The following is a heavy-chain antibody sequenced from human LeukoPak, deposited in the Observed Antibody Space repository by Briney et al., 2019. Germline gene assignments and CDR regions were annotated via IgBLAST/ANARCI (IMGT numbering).Heavy chain of an antibody. CDR1: GGSFSGYY. V-gene: IGHV4-34*01. J-gene: IGHJ6*02. Sequence: SETLSLTYAVYGGSFSGYYWSWIRQPPGKGLEWIGEINHSGSTNYNPSLKSRVTISVDTSKNQFSLKLSSVTAADTAVYYCARVIAVAGTFRYYYYGMDVRGQGTTVTVSS. CDR3: ARVIAVAGTFRYYYYGMDV. D-gene: IGHD6-19*01. CDR2: INHSGST.